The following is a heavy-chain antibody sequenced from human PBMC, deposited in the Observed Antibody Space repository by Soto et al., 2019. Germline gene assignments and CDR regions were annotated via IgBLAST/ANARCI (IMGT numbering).Heavy chain of an antibody. D-gene: IGHD3-3*01. J-gene: IGHJ3*01. CDR1: GGSISSSNW. Sequence: SETLSLTCAVSGGSISSSNWWSWVRQPPGKGLEWIGEIYHSGSTNYNPSLKSRVTISVDKSKNQFSLKLSSVTAADTAVYYCARFLRSVLDAFELWRQGTMGTVSS. CDR3: ARFLRSVLDAFEL. V-gene: IGHV4-4*02. CDR2: IYHSGST.